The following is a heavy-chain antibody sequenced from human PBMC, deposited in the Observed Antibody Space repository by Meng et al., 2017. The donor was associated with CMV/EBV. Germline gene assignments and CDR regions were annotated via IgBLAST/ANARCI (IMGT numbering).Heavy chain of an antibody. Sequence: SETLSLTCTVSGGSISSYYWSWIRQPPGKGLEWIGYIYYSGSTNYNPSLKSRVTMSVDTSKNQFSLKLSSVTAADTAVYYCARAFVDTAMVDYYYGMDVWGQGTTVTVSS. J-gene: IGHJ6*02. CDR1: GGSISSYY. D-gene: IGHD5-18*01. CDR3: ARAFVDTAMVDYYYGMDV. CDR2: IYYSGST. V-gene: IGHV4-59*01.